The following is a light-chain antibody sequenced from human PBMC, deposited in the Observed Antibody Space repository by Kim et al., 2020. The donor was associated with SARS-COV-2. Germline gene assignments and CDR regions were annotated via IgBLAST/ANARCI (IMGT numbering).Light chain of an antibody. Sequence: WSPGERAPLSCRASQSVTSSLAWYQQKPGPAPRLLIYDASNRATGIPARFSGSGSGTDFTLTISSLEPEEFAVYYCQQRSNWPTYSFGQGTKLEIK. CDR3: QQRSNWPTYS. V-gene: IGKV3-11*01. CDR2: DAS. CDR1: QSVTSS. J-gene: IGKJ2*03.